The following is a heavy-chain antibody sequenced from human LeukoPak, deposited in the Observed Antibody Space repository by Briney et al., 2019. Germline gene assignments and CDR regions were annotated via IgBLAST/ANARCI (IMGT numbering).Heavy chain of an antibody. Sequence: PGGSLRLSCAASGFTFSGSAMHWVRQASGKGLEWVGRIRSKANNYATAYAASVKGRFTVSRDDSKNTAYLQMNSLKTEDTAVYYRTRFYDLGLDYWGQGTLVTVSS. V-gene: IGHV3-73*01. D-gene: IGHD3-3*01. CDR2: IRSKANNYAT. J-gene: IGHJ4*02. CDR1: GFTFSGSA. CDR3: TRFYDLGLDY.